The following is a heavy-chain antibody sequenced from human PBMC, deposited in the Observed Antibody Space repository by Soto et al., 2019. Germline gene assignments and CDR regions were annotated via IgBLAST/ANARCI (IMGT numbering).Heavy chain of an antibody. Sequence: GGSLRLSCAASGLSVSTYALTWVRQGPGKGREGVSAISADGGRSYYVDSVKGRFTISRDNSKNTLSLQMNSLRAEDTAVYYCAKTGRNVLLWFGEEDYWGQGIVVTVSS. CDR1: GLSVSTYA. CDR3: AKTGRNVLLWFGEEDY. D-gene: IGHD3-10*01. J-gene: IGHJ4*02. V-gene: IGHV3-23*01. CDR2: ISADGGRS.